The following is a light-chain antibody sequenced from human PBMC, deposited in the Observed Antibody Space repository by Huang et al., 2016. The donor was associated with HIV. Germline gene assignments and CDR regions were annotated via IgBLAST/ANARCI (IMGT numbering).Light chain of an antibody. CDR3: QQYNNCAPYT. CDR2: GAS. V-gene: IGKV3-15*01. Sequence: EIVMTQSPATLSVSPGERATLSCRASQSVSSNLAWYQQKPGQAPRLLIYGASTRATGIPARFSVSGSGTEFTLTISSLQSEDFAVYYCQQYNNCAPYTFGQGTKLEIK. J-gene: IGKJ2*01. CDR1: QSVSSN.